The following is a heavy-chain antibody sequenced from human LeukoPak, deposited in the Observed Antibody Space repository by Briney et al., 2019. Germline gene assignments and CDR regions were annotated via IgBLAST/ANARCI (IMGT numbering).Heavy chain of an antibody. CDR2: ISAYNGNT. V-gene: IGHV1-18*01. J-gene: IGHJ6*03. CDR3: ARGSSGWDSNYYYYYMGV. Sequence: GASVKVSCKASGYTFTSYGISWVRQAPGQGLEWMGWISAYNGNTNYAQKLQGRVTMTTDTSTSTAYMELRSLRSDDTAVYYCARGSSGWDSNYYYYYMGVWGKGTTVTVSS. CDR1: GYTFTSYG. D-gene: IGHD6-19*01.